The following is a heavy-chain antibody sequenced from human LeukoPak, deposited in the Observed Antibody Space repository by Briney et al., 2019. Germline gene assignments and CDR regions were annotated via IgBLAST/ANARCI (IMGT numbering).Heavy chain of an antibody. CDR2: ISGSGSTI. J-gene: IGHJ5*02. D-gene: IGHD3-9*01. Sequence: GGSLRLSCAASGFTFSDYYMSWIRQAPGKGLEWVSYISGSGSTIYYADSVKGRFTISRDNAKNSLYLQMNSLRAEDTAVYYCAKPLGNYDFLTDTFNWFDPGGQETLVTVSS. CDR3: AKPLGNYDFLTDTFNWFDP. V-gene: IGHV3-11*01. CDR1: GFTFSDYY.